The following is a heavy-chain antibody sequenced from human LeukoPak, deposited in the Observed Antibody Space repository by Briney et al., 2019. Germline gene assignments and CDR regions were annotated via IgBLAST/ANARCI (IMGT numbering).Heavy chain of an antibody. CDR1: GYTFTGYY. V-gene: IGHV1-2*02. J-gene: IGHJ4*02. CDR3: ARGKYCSSTSCLHFDY. CDR2: INPNSGGT. Sequence: VASVKVSCKASGYTFTGYYMHWVRQAPGQGLEWMGWINPNSGGTKYAQKFQGRVTMTRDTSISTAYMELSRLRSDDTAVYHCARGKYCSSTSCLHFDYWGQGTLVTVSS. D-gene: IGHD2-2*01.